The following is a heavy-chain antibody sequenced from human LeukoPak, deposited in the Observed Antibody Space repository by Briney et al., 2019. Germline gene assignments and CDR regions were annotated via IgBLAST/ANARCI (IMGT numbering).Heavy chain of an antibody. J-gene: IGHJ5*02. CDR1: GGSFSGYY. Sequence: SETLSLTFAVYGGSFSGYYWSWIRQPPGKGLEWMGEINHSGSNNYNPSIKSRVTISVDTSKNQFSLMLSSVTAADAAVYYCARDRTSSWYLDWFDPWGQGTLVTVSS. CDR3: ARDRTSSWYLDWFDP. D-gene: IGHD6-13*01. V-gene: IGHV4-34*01. CDR2: INHSGSN.